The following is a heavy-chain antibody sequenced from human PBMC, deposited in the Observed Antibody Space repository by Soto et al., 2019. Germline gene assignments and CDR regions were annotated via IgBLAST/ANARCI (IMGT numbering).Heavy chain of an antibody. Sequence: QVQLVQSGGEVKRPGASVKLSCKTSGYTFSNYGITWVRQAPGQPLEWLGWISLYSDGTNYAQKFQGRVSMTTDTSTTTAYMELRSLRSDDTAVYYCARVVPGAEAWFGPWGQGTLVTVSS. CDR3: ARVVPGAEAWFGP. CDR1: GYTFSNYG. CDR2: ISLYSDGT. V-gene: IGHV1-18*01. J-gene: IGHJ5*02. D-gene: IGHD2-2*01.